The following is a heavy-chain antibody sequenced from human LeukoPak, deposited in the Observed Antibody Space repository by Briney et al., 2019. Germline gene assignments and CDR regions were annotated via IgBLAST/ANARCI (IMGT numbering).Heavy chain of an antibody. D-gene: IGHD6-19*01. CDR1: GGSISSYY. CDR3: ARVPVAGTGRRTSLYYYMDV. CDR2: IYYSGST. Sequence: PSETLSLTCTVSGGSISSYYWSWIRQPPGKGLEWIGYIYYSGSTNYNPSLKSRVTISVDTSKNQFSLKLSSVTAADTAVYYCARVPVAGTGRRTSLYYYMDVWGKGTTVTVSS. V-gene: IGHV4-59*01. J-gene: IGHJ6*03.